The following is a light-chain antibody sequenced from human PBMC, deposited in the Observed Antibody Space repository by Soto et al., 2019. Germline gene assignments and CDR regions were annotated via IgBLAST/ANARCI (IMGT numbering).Light chain of an antibody. Sequence: EIVLTQSPATLSLSPGERATLSCRASQRVSSYLAWYQQKPGQAPRLLIHDASNRATGIPARFSGSGSGTDFTLTISSLEPEDFAVYYCQRRGNWPPYTFGQATKLEIK. J-gene: IGKJ2*01. CDR3: QRRGNWPPYT. V-gene: IGKV3-11*01. CDR2: DAS. CDR1: QRVSSY.